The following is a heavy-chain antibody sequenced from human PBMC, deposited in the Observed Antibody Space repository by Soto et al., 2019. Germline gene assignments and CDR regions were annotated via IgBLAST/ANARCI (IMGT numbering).Heavy chain of an antibody. V-gene: IGHV3-64D*08. CDR1: GVTCSMHS. CDR2: ISRDGRST. CDR3: VKEANPFINTLVVLIFDY. D-gene: IGHD3-22*01. Sequence: AGGSLRLSCSASGVTCSMHSMHWVRQTPGKALEYVSAISRDGRSTFYADSVKGRFTISRDNSKNTLYLRMNSLRSDDTAVYYCVKEANPFINTLVVLIFDYWGQGTQVTVSS. J-gene: IGHJ4*02.